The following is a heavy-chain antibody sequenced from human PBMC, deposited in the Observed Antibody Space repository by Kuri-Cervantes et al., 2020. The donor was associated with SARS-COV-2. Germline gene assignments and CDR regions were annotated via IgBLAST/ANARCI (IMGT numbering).Heavy chain of an antibody. Sequence: SETLSLTCAVHGGSFSGYYWSWIRQPPGKGLEWIGSIYYSGSTYYNPSLKSRVTISVDTSKNQFSLKLSSVTAADTAVYYCARTNKQWRGYFDYWGQGTLVTVSS. CDR1: GGSFSGYY. J-gene: IGHJ4*02. CDR3: ARTNKQWRGYFDY. CDR2: IYYSGST. V-gene: IGHV4-34*01. D-gene: IGHD6-19*01.